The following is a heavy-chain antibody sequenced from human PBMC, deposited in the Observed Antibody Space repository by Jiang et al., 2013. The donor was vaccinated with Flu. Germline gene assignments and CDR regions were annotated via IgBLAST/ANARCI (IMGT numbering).Heavy chain of an antibody. CDR2: ISYDGSNK. V-gene: IGHV3-30-3*01. CDR1: GFTFSSYA. D-gene: IGHD4-17*01. Sequence: VQLLESGGGVVQPGRSLRLSCAASGFTFSSYAMHWVRQAPGKGLEWVAVISYDGSNKYYADSVKGRFTISRDNSKNTLYLQMNSLRAEDTAVYYCARDPGDYGDYEWNFDYWGQGTLVTVSS. J-gene: IGHJ4*02. CDR3: ARDPGDYGDYEWNFDY.